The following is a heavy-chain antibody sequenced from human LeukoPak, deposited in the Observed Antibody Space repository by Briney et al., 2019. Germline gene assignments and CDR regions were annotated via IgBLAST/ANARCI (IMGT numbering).Heavy chain of an antibody. CDR2: ISSSGSTI. V-gene: IGHV3-11*04. J-gene: IGHJ4*02. D-gene: IGHD4-17*01. CDR3: ASYQRVGTTVTPFDY. CDR1: GFTFSDYY. Sequence: PGGSLRLSRAASGFTFSDYYKSWIRQAPGKGLEWVSYISSSGSTIYYADSVKGRFTISRDNAKNSLYLQMNSLRAEDTAVYYCASYQRVGTTVTPFDYWGQGTLVTVSS.